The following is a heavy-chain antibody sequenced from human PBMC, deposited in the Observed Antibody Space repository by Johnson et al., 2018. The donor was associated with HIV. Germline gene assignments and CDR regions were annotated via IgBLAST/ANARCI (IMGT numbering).Heavy chain of an antibody. CDR3: TRVSSTSWALDI. J-gene: IGHJ3*02. CDR2: IYSGGDT. Sequence: VQLVESGGGLVQPGGSLRLSCAASGFIVRSNYMNWVRQAPGKGLEWVSVIYSGGDTYSSDSVMGRFTISRDTSKNTLYLQMNSLRGDDTAVYYCTRVSSTSWALDIWGQGTLVTVSS. D-gene: IGHD2-15*01. CDR1: GFIVRSNY. V-gene: IGHV3-66*01.